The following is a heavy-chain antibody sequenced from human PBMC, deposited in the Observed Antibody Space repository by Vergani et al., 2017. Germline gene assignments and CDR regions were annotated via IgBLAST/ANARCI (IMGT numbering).Heavy chain of an antibody. CDR3: ARDNGYSSSSLAY. Sequence: QVQLQESGPGLVKPSETLSLTCTVSGGSVSSGSYYWSWIRQPPGKGLEWIGYIYYSGSTNYNPSLKSRVTISVDTSKNQFSLKLSSVTAADTAVYYCARDNGYSSSSLAYWGQGTLVTVSS. D-gene: IGHD6-6*01. CDR2: IYYSGST. CDR1: GGSVSSGSYY. V-gene: IGHV4-61*01. J-gene: IGHJ4*02.